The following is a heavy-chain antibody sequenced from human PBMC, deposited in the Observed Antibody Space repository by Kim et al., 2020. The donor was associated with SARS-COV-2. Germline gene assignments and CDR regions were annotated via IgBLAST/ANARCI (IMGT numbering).Heavy chain of an antibody. Sequence: SETLSLTCSVTDGSIRGYSWSWVRQPPGKGLEWIGYIYYTGSTEYNPSLKSRVTISQDTSSNQLSPRLSSVTAADTAVYYCARGHLGLGYWGQGTLVTVSS. CDR2: IYYTGST. J-gene: IGHJ4*02. V-gene: IGHV4-59*01. CDR3: ARGHLGLGY. CDR1: DGSIRGYS. D-gene: IGHD3-16*01.